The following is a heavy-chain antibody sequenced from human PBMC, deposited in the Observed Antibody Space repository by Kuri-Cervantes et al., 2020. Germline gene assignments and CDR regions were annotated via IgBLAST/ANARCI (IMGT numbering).Heavy chain of an antibody. D-gene: IGHD3-9*01. CDR1: GYTFTSYA. CDR2: SNAGNGNT. Sequence: ASVKVSCKAAGYTFTSYARHWVRQAPGQRLEWMGWSNAGNGNTRYPQKFQGRVTITRDTSASTAYMDLSSLRSENTAVYYCAKAALRYFPLPYWGQGTPVTVSS. CDR3: AKAALRYFPLPY. J-gene: IGHJ4*02. V-gene: IGHV1-3*01.